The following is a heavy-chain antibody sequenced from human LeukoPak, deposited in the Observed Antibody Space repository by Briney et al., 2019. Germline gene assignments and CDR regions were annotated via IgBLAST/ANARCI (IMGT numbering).Heavy chain of an antibody. CDR3: ARGYYYDSSGYPRFDP. D-gene: IGHD3-22*01. V-gene: IGHV1-2*02. CDR1: GYTFTGYY. Sequence: ASVKVSCKASGYTFTGYYMHWVRQAPGQGLEWMGWINPNSGGTNYAQKFQGRVTMTRDTSISTAYMELSRLRSEDTAVYYCARGYYYDSSGYPRFDPWGQETLVTVCS. J-gene: IGHJ5*02. CDR2: INPNSGGT.